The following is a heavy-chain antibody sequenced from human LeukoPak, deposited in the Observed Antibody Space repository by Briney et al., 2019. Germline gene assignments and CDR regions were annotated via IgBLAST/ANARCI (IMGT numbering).Heavy chain of an antibody. J-gene: IGHJ4*02. Sequence: SETLSLTCTVSGGSISSYYWSWIAQPAGKGLEWTGRIYTSGSTNYNPSLKSRVTMSVDTSKNQFSLKLSSVTAADTAVYYCARVIAAADPPDYWGQGTLVTVSS. CDR3: ARVIAAADPPDY. CDR2: IYTSGST. V-gene: IGHV4-4*07. D-gene: IGHD6-13*01. CDR1: GGSISSYY.